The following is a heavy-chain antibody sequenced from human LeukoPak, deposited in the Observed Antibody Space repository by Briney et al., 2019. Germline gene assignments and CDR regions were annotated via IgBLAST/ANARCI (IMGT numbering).Heavy chain of an antibody. Sequence: ASVKVSCKASGYTFTSYGISWVRQAPGQGLEWMGWISAYNGNTNYAQKLQGRVTMTTDTPTSTAYIELRSLRSDDTAVYYCARQPLRYCSGGSCRYWYFDLWGRGTLVTVSS. J-gene: IGHJ2*01. CDR2: ISAYNGNT. V-gene: IGHV1-18*01. CDR1: GYTFTSYG. D-gene: IGHD2-15*01. CDR3: ARQPLRYCSGGSCRYWYFDL.